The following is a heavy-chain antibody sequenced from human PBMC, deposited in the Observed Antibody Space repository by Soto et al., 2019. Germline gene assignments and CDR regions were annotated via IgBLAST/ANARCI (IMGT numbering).Heavy chain of an antibody. V-gene: IGHV3-11*06. CDR2: ISASSTYT. D-gene: IGHD4-17*01. CDR3: ARDSTDYGVFDY. Sequence: GGSLRLSCAASGFIFSVYQMTWIRQAPGKGLEWVSYISASSTYTDYADSVKGRFTISKDNAKNSLYLQINSLRAEDTAVYYCARDSTDYGVFDYWGQGTLVTVSS. CDR1: GFIFSVYQ. J-gene: IGHJ4*02.